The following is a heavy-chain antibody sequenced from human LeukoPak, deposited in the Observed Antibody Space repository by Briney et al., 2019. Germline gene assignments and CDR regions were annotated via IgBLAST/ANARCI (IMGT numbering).Heavy chain of an antibody. CDR3: ARQYSSGWYRTIDY. J-gene: IGHJ4*02. CDR1: GGSISSYY. D-gene: IGHD6-19*01. V-gene: IGHV4-59*08. CDR2: IYYSGST. Sequence: SETLSLTCTVSGGSISSYYWSWIRQPPGKGLEWIGYIYYSGSTNYNPSLKSRVTISVDTSKNQFSLKLSSVTAADTAVYYGARQYSSGWYRTIDYWGQGTLVTVSS.